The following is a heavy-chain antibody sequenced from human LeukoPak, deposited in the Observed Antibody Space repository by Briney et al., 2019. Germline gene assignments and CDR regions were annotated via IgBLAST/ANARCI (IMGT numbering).Heavy chain of an antibody. Sequence: PGGSLRLSCVPPGLTLSNYWMSWVRQAPGKGLEWVATIKPDGSEKYYVDSGKGRFTISRDNAKRSLFLQMNSLRAEDTAVYYCARDGSIPWGYYMDVWGKGTTVTISS. CDR2: IKPDGSEK. D-gene: IGHD2-2*02. CDR3: ARDGSIPWGYYMDV. CDR1: GLTLSNYW. J-gene: IGHJ6*03. V-gene: IGHV3-7*01.